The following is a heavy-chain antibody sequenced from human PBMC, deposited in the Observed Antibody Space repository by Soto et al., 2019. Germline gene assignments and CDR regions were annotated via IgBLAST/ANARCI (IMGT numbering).Heavy chain of an antibody. CDR3: VRDSGRGFYFDY. Sequence: EVQLVESGGGLVQPGGSLRLSCAASGFTFSDHYMDWVRQAPGKGLEWVGRIRNRPNSYTTQYAASVKGRFAVLRDDSENLVYLQMNDLKTEDTAVCYCVRDSGRGFYFDYWGQGAQVTVSS. J-gene: IGHJ4*02. V-gene: IGHV3-72*01. CDR1: GFTFSDHY. D-gene: IGHD3-10*01. CDR2: IRNRPNSYTT.